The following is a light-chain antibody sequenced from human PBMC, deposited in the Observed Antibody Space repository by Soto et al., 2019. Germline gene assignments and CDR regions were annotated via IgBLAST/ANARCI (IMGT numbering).Light chain of an antibody. J-gene: IGLJ1*01. V-gene: IGLV2-14*01. CDR2: EVS. CDR3: SSYTSSSTEV. CDR1: SNDVGDYNY. Sequence: QSALTQPASVSGSPGQSITISCTGTSNDVGDYNYVSWYQHHPGKAPKLIIYEVSNRPSGVSDRFSGSKSGNTASLTISGLQAADEADYYCSSYTSSSTEVFGTGTKLTVL.